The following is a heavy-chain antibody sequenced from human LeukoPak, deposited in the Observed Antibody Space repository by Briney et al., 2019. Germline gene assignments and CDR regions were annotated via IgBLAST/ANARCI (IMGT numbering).Heavy chain of an antibody. Sequence: ASVKVSCKASGGTFSSYAISWVRQAPGQGLEWMGGIIPIFDTANYAQKFQGRVTITADESTSTAYMELSSLRSEDTAVYYCARAGRAMIVVPSYYFDYWGQGTLVTVSS. CDR1: GGTFSSYA. V-gene: IGHV1-69*13. D-gene: IGHD3-22*01. CDR3: ARAGRAMIVVPSYYFDY. J-gene: IGHJ4*02. CDR2: IIPIFDTA.